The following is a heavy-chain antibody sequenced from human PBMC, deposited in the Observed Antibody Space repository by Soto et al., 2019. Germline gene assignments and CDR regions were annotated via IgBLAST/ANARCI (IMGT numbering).Heavy chain of an antibody. D-gene: IGHD3-10*01. CDR1: GFTFSNAW. V-gene: IGHV3-15*01. CDR3: TTDPELLWFGELLPHFDY. Sequence: EVQLVESGGGLVKPGGSLRLSCAASGFTFSNAWMSWVRQAPGKGLEWVGRIKSKTDGGTTDYAAPVKGRFTISRDDSKNTLYLQMNSLKTVDRAVYYCTTDPELLWFGELLPHFDYWGQGTLVTVSS. J-gene: IGHJ4*02. CDR2: IKSKTDGGTT.